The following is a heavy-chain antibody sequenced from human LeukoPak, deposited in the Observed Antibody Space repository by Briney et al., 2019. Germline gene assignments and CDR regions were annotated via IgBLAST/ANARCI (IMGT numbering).Heavy chain of an antibody. Sequence: PGGSLRLSCAASGFTFSSYAMHWVRQAPGKGLEWVAVISYDGSIEDYADSVKGRFTISRDNSKNTLYVQMNSLRAEDTAVYYCASGHIVVVTAIGGDDAFDIWGQGTMVTVSS. D-gene: IGHD2-21*02. CDR3: ASGHIVVVTAIGGDDAFDI. CDR1: GFTFSSYA. CDR2: ISYDGSIE. V-gene: IGHV3-30-3*01. J-gene: IGHJ3*02.